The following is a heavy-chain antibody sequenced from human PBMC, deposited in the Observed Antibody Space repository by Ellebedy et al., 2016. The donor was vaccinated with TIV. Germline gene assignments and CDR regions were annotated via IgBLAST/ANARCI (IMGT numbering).Heavy chain of an antibody. Sequence: PGGSLRLSCAVSGFILRDHDMDWVLHSPGKGLEWVAVISDDGTSEHYADSVKGRFTISRDNSKNTLYLQMNSLRAEDTAMYYCAKKSYSWFEYWGQGTLVTVSS. CDR3: AKKSYSWFEY. D-gene: IGHD2/OR15-2a*01. CDR2: ISDDGTSE. CDR1: GFILRDHD. V-gene: IGHV3-30*18. J-gene: IGHJ5*01.